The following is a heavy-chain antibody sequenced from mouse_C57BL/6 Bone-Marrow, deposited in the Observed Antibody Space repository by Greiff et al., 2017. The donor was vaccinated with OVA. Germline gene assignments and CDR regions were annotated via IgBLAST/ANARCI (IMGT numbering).Heavy chain of an antibody. J-gene: IGHJ1*03. CDR1: GFTFSSYA. D-gene: IGHD2-5*01. CDR2: ISDGGSYT. V-gene: IGHV5-4*01. CDR3: ARENYSNPGWYFDV. Sequence: DVMLVESGGGLVKPGGSLKLSCAASGFTFSSYAMSWVRQTPEKRLEWVATISDGGSYTYYPDNVKGRFTISRDNAKNNLYLQMSHLKSEDTAMYYCARENYSNPGWYFDVWGTGTTVTVSS.